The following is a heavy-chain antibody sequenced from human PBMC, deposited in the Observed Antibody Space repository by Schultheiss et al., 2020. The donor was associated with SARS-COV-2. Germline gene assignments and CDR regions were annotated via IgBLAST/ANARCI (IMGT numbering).Heavy chain of an antibody. CDR3: AREGTFGCYSP. D-gene: IGHD2-15*01. Sequence: SETLSLTCIVSGGSINSDDYYWTWVRQPPGKGLEWIGYISYSGSTYSNPSLKSRVTISVDTSKNQFSLKLSSVTAADTAVYYCAREGTFGCYSPWGQGTLVTVSS. V-gene: IGHV4-30-4*08. J-gene: IGHJ4*02. CDR1: GGSINSDDYY. CDR2: ISYSGST.